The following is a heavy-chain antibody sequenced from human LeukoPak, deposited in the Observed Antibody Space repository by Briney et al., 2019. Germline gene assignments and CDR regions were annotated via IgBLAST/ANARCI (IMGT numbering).Heavy chain of an antibody. Sequence: GGSLRLSCAASGFTFSNYWMHWVRQAPGKGLVWVSRISTDGSSTSYADSVKGRFTISRDNAKNSLYLQMNSLRAEDTAVYYCAREERYPGSSWYYDQDDAFDIWGQGTMVTVSS. J-gene: IGHJ3*02. D-gene: IGHD6-13*01. CDR1: GFTFSNYW. CDR3: AREERYPGSSWYYDQDDAFDI. CDR2: ISTDGSST. V-gene: IGHV3-74*01.